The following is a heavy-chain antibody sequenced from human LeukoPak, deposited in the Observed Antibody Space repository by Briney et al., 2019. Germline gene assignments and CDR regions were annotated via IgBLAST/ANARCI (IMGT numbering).Heavy chain of an antibody. V-gene: IGHV3-21*01. CDR2: ISSSSSYI. D-gene: IGHD3-3*01. J-gene: IGHJ4*02. CDR1: GFTFSSYS. Sequence: NPGGSLRLSCAASGFTFSSYSMNWVRQAPGKWLEWVSSISSSSSYIYYADSVKGRFTISRGNAKNSLYLQMNSLRAEDTAVYYRAREGNTIFGVVRPFDYWGQGTLVTVSS. CDR3: AREGNTIFGVVRPFDY.